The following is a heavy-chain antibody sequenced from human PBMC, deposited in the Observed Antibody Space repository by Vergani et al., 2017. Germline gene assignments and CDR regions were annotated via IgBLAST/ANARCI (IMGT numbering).Heavy chain of an antibody. Sequence: EVQLVESGGGLVKPGGSPRLSCAASGFTFSSYSMNWVRQAPGKGLEWVSSISSSSSYIYYADSVKGRFTISRDNAKNSLYLQMNSLRAEDTAVYYCAREPGGDYGSGDGPFDYWGQGTLVTVSS. CDR1: GFTFSSYS. V-gene: IGHV3-21*01. J-gene: IGHJ4*02. CDR2: ISSSSSYI. CDR3: AREPGGDYGSGDGPFDY. D-gene: IGHD3-10*01.